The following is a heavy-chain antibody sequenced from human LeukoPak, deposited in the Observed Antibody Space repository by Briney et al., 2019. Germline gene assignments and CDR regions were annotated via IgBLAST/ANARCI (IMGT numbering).Heavy chain of an antibody. CDR1: GGSISSGSYY. V-gene: IGHV4-61*02. CDR2: IYTSGST. J-gene: IGHJ4*02. CDR3: ARDLAAAALGY. D-gene: IGHD6-13*01. Sequence: PSQTLSLTCTVAGGSISSGSYYWSWIRQPAGKGLEWIGRIYTSGSTNYNPSLKSRVTISVDTSKNQFSLKLSSVTAADTAVYYCARDLAAAALGYRGQGTLVTVSS.